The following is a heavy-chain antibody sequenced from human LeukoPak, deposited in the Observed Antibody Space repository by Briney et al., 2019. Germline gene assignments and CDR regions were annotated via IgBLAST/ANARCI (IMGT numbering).Heavy chain of an antibody. J-gene: IGHJ4*02. CDR2: AGWAGGTT. CDR3: AKELDTMFFDY. D-gene: IGHD3-10*02. CDR1: GFNFDRYT. Sequence: GGSLRLSCATSGFNFDRYTIHWVRQAPGKGLEWVSLAGWAGGTTFYSDSVRGRFTISRDSGRKSVYLQMNSLTTDDTAFFFCAKELDTMFFDYWGQGALVTVSS. V-gene: IGHV3-43*01.